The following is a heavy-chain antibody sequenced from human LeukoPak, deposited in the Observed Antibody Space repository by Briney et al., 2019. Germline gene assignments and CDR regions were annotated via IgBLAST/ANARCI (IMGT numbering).Heavy chain of an antibody. J-gene: IGHJ6*02. V-gene: IGHV4-59*08. CDR1: GGSISSYY. CDR3: ARHCSGDNCYFYGMDV. D-gene: IGHD2-15*01. CDR2: IYYTGNT. Sequence: SEXLXLTCTVSGGSISSYYWSWIRQPPGKGLEWIGYIYYTGNTKYNPSLKSRVTISIDTSKNKISLNLSSVTAADTAVYYCARHCSGDNCYFYGMDVWGQGTTVTVSS.